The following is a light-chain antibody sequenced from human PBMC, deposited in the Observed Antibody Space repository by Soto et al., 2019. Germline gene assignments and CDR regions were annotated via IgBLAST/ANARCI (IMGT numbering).Light chain of an antibody. CDR1: QSVSSF. CDR3: QQRSNRIT. J-gene: IGKJ1*01. Sequence: EIMWIQSPGKRSLSPGGRDTLCSRASQSVSSFLAWYKQKPGQAPRLLIYDASNRATGIPARFSGSGSGTDFTLTIGSLEPEDFAVYYCQQRSNRITFSQGTKVDIK. V-gene: IGKV3-11*01. CDR2: DAS.